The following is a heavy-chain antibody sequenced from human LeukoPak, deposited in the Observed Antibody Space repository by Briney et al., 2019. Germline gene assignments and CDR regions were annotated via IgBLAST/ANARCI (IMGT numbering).Heavy chain of an antibody. D-gene: IGHD2-2*01. CDR3: AKDRTNSTDYYGMDV. J-gene: IGHJ6*02. CDR1: GFTFSSYG. CDR2: ISYDGSNK. V-gene: IGHV3-30*18. Sequence: GGSLRLSCAASGFTFSSYGMHWVRQAPGKGLEWVAVISYDGSNKYYADSVKGRFTISRDNSKNTLYLQMNSLRAEDTAVYYCAKDRTNSTDYYGMDVWGQGTTVTVSS.